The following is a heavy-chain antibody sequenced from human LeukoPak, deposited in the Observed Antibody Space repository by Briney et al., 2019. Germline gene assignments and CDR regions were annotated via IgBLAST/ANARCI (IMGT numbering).Heavy chain of an antibody. CDR1: GLSITKYW. CDR2: IKGDGSEK. J-gene: IGHJ5*02. CDR3: VRQAGVS. D-gene: IGHD6-19*01. Sequence: GGSLRLSCAVSGLSITKYWMTWVRQAPGKGLEWVANIKGDGSEKYYLDSVRGRFTISRDNDKNYLYLQMNSLRDGDTAVYYCVRQAGVSWGQGTLVTVSS. V-gene: IGHV3-7*01.